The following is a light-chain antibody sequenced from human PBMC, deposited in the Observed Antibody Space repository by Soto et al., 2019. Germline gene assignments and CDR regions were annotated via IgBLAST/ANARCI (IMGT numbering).Light chain of an antibody. CDR1: QSVSNNY. V-gene: IGKV3-20*01. CDR2: GAS. CDR3: QQYGSSPRT. Sequence: EIVLTQSPGTLSLSPGERATLSCRASQSVSNNYLAWYQQKPGQAPRLLIYGASRRATGIADRFSGSGSGTDFTLTISRLDPEDFAVYYCQQYGSSPRTFGQGTKVDIK. J-gene: IGKJ1*01.